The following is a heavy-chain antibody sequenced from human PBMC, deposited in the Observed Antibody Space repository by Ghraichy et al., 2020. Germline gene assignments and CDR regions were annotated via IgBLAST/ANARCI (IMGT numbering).Heavy chain of an antibody. CDR1: GGSFSGYY. CDR2: INHSGST. D-gene: IGHD3-16*01. Sequence: SETLSLTCAVYGGSFSGYYWSWIRQPPGKGLEWIGEINHSGSTNYNPSLKSRVTISVDTSKNQFSLKLSSVTAADTAVYYCARGPRHRFGAAAFDIWGQGTMVTVSS. V-gene: IGHV4-34*01. J-gene: IGHJ3*02. CDR3: ARGPRHRFGAAAFDI.